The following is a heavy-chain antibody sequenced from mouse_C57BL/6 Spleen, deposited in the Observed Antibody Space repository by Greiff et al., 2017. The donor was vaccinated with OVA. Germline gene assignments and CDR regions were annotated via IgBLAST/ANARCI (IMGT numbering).Heavy chain of an antibody. J-gene: IGHJ4*01. D-gene: IGHD1-1*01. CDR1: GYTFTSYW. Sequence: QVQLQQPGAELVKPGASVKLSCKASGYTFTSYWMHWVKQRPGQGLEWIGMIHPSSGSTNYNEKFKSKATLTVDKSSSTAYMQLSSLTSEDSAVYYCARFGITTVVAPYAMDYWGQGTSVTVSS. CDR2: IHPSSGST. CDR3: ARFGITTVVAPYAMDY. V-gene: IGHV1-64*01.